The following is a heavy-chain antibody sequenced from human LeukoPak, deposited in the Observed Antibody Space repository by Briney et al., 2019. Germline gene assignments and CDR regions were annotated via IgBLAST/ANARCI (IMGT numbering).Heavy chain of an antibody. CDR3: ARGPHPFDY. J-gene: IGHJ4*02. CDR1: GGSISSYY. CDR2: IYYSGST. V-gene: IGHV4-59*01. Sequence: PSETLSLTCTVSGGSISSYYWSWIRQPPGKGLEWIGYIYYSGSTNYNPSLKSRVTISVDTSKNQFSLKLSSVTAADTAVYYCARGPHPFDYWGQGTLVTVSS.